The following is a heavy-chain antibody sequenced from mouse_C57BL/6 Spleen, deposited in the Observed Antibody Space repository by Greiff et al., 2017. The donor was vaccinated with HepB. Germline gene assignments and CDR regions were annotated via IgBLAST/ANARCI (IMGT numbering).Heavy chain of an antibody. J-gene: IGHJ2*01. D-gene: IGHD1-1*01. CDR1: GFTFSSYA. CDR2: ISSGGDYI. V-gene: IGHV5-9-1*02. Sequence: EVMLVESGEGLVKPGGSLKLSCAASGFTFSSYAMSWVRQTPEKRLEWVAYISSGGDYIYYADTVKGRFTISRDNARNTLYLQMSSLKSEDTAMYYCTRAGDYGSSLYFDYWGQGTTLTVSS. CDR3: TRAGDYGSSLYFDY.